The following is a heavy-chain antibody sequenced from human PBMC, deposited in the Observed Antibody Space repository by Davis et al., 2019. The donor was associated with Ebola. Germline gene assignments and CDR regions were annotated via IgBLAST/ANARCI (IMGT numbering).Heavy chain of an antibody. J-gene: IGHJ6*02. V-gene: IGHV4-39*07. CDR1: GGSISSSSYY. Sequence: SETLSLTCTVSGGSISSSSYYWSWIRQPPGKGLEWIGEINHSGSTNYNPSLKSRVTISVDTSKNQFSLKLSSVTAADTAVYYCASAPRYYGSGSYRNYGMDVWGQGTTVTVSS. CDR3: ASAPRYYGSGSYRNYGMDV. D-gene: IGHD3-10*01. CDR2: INHSGST.